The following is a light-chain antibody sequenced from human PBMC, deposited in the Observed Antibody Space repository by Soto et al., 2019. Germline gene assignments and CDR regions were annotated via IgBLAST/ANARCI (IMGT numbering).Light chain of an antibody. Sequence: EIVLTQSPATLSLSPGERATLSCRASQSVSRHLAWYQQKHAQAPRLLIYDASNRATGIPASFSGSGSGTNVTLTIISLEPEEFAVYYCQQRNSWPPVTFGGGTKVEIK. CDR3: QQRNSWPPVT. CDR1: QSVSRH. V-gene: IGKV3-11*01. J-gene: IGKJ4*01. CDR2: DAS.